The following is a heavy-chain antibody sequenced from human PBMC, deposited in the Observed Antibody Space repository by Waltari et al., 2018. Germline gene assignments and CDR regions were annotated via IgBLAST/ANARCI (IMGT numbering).Heavy chain of an antibody. CDR1: GFTFSNSW. J-gene: IGHJ6*03. CDR3: ATEGDYPHYYYYLDV. D-gene: IGHD4-17*01. Sequence: EVQLVESGGGWVKPGGSLRLSCAASGFTFSNSWMSWVRQGPGKGLEWVGRIMNKLDGGTPDYAAPVKGRLTISRDDSKDTLYLQMNSLKTEDTAVYYCATEGDYPHYYYYLDVWGKGTTVTVSS. CDR2: IMNKLDGGTP. V-gene: IGHV3-15*01.